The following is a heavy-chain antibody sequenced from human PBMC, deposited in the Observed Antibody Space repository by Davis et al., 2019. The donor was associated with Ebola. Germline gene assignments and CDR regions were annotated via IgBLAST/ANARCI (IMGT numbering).Heavy chain of an antibody. D-gene: IGHD6-13*01. CDR1: GYTFTGYY. CDR3: AKDSSSWAYYDSAGYPFDH. V-gene: IGHV1-18*04. CDR2: ISGYTGET. J-gene: IGHJ4*02. Sequence: ASVKVSCKASGYTFTGYYMHWVRQAPGQGLEWMGWISGYTGETNYAQKFQDRVTMTTDTSTSTAYMELRSLKSDDTAMYYCAKDSSSWAYYDSAGYPFDHWGQGTLVTVSS.